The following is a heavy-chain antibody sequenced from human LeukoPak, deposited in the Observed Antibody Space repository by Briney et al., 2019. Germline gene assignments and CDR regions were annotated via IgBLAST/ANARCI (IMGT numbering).Heavy chain of an antibody. D-gene: IGHD1-26*01. CDR1: GGSINSSSLY. V-gene: IGHV4-39*07. CDR3: ARVNVGSLDALDI. Sequence: SETLSLTCTVSGGSINSSSLYWGWIRQPPGKGLECIGSIHYSGSTYYNPSLKSRITISVDTSKKQFSLKLSSVTAADTAIYYCARVNVGSLDALDIWGQGTMVTVSS. J-gene: IGHJ3*02. CDR2: IHYSGST.